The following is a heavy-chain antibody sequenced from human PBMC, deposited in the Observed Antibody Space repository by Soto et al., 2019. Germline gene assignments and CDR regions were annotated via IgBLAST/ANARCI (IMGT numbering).Heavy chain of an antibody. CDR2: ISGSGGST. Sequence: ELQLLESGGGLVQPGGSLRLSCAASGFTFSSYAMSWVRQAPGKGLEWVSAISGSGGSTYYADSVKGRFTISRDNSKNTLYLQMNSLRAEDTAVYYCAKDSRYSSSWYGATDAFDIWGQGTMVTVSS. CDR3: AKDSRYSSSWYGATDAFDI. D-gene: IGHD6-13*01. V-gene: IGHV3-23*01. J-gene: IGHJ3*02. CDR1: GFTFSSYA.